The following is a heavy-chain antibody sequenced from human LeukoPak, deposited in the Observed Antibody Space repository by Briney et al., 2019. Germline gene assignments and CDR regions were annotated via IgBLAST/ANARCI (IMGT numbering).Heavy chain of an antibody. V-gene: IGHV4-31*03. CDR3: ARAVVVAPNYAFDI. CDR2: IYYSGST. Sequence: SETLSLTCTVSGGSISSGGYYWSWIRQHPGKGLEWIGYIYYSGSTYYNPSLKSRVTISVDTSKNQFSLKLSSVTAADTAVYYCARAVVVAPNYAFDIWGQGTMVTVSS. D-gene: IGHD2-15*01. CDR1: GGSISSGGYY. J-gene: IGHJ3*02.